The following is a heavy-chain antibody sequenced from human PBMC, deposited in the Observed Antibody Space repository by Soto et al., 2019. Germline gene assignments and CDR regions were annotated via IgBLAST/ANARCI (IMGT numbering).Heavy chain of an antibody. D-gene: IGHD3-10*01. V-gene: IGHV4-38-2*02. Sequence: SETLSLTCTVSGYSISSGYYWGWIRQPPGKGLEWIGSIYHSGSTYYNPSLKSRVTISVDTSKNQFSLKLSSVTAADTAVYYCARDRKRVSGSYYGMDVWGQGTTVTVSS. J-gene: IGHJ6*02. CDR2: IYHSGST. CDR1: GYSISSGYY. CDR3: ARDRKRVSGSYYGMDV.